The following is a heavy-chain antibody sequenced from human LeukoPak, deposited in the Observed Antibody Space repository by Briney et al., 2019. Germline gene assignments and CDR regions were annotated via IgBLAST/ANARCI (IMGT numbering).Heavy chain of an antibody. V-gene: IGHV4-34*01. CDR3: APCPQDLGFGDQYYFDY. J-gene: IGHJ4*02. CDR1: GGSFSGYY. D-gene: IGHD3-10*01. Sequence: SETLSLTCAVYGGSFSGYYWSWIREPPGKGLEWIGEINDSGRTNYNPSLKSRVALSVHTSKNQFSLKLRSVPPAHTAVSYCAPCPQDLGFGDQYYFDYWGQGTLVTVSS. CDR2: INDSGRT.